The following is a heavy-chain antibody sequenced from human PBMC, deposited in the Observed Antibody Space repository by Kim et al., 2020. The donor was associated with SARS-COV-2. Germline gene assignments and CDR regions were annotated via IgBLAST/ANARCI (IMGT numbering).Heavy chain of an antibody. CDR1: GYTFTSYA. CDR2: INTNTGNP. Sequence: ASVKVSCKASGYTFTSYAMNWVRQAPGQGLEWMGWINTNTGNPTYAQGFTGRFVFSLDTSVSTAYLQISSLKAEDTAVYYCASLVVPAAMVCSGWYCGAFDIWGQGTMVTVSS. D-gene: IGHD2-2*01. V-gene: IGHV7-4-1*02. CDR3: ASLVVPAAMVCSGWYCGAFDI. J-gene: IGHJ3*02.